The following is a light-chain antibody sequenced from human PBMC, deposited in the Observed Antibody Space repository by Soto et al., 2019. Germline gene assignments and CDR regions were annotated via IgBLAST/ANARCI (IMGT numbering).Light chain of an antibody. J-gene: IGKJ5*01. CDR1: QSLLHSNGYNY. CDR2: GAS. Sequence: DILLTQSPLTLPVTPGETSSVSCRSSQSLLHSNGYNYLAWYQQKPGQAPRLLIYGASSRATGIPDRFSGSGSGTDFTLTISSLQPEDFATYYCQQSYSTPITFGQGTRLEIK. V-gene: IGKV3-20*01. CDR3: QQSYSTPIT.